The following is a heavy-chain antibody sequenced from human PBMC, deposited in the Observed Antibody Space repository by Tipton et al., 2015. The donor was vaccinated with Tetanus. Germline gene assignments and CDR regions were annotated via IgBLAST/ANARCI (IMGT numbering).Heavy chain of an antibody. V-gene: IGHV4-4*07. CDR1: GGSTHSHY. D-gene: IGHD1-20*01. Sequence: GLVKPSETLSLSCTVSGGSTHSHYWSWIRQSAAKGLEWIGRIYSGGTTNYNPSLKSRVFMSMDTSKNQFSLELSSVTVADTAVYFCARRRYTWNRGGFDIWGQGTLVTVSS. CDR3: ARRRYTWNRGGFDI. CDR2: IYSGGTT. J-gene: IGHJ3*02.